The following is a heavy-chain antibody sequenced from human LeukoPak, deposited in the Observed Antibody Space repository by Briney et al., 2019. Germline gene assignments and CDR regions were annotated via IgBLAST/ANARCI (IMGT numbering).Heavy chain of an antibody. CDR2: IWYDGSNK. Sequence: PGGSLRLPCAASGFTFSSYGMHWVRQAPGKGLEWVAVIWYDGSNKYYADSVKGRFTISRDNSKNTLYLQMSSLRAEDTAVYYCARDGGSNWYYFDYWGQGTLVTVSS. CDR1: GFTFSSYG. J-gene: IGHJ4*02. V-gene: IGHV3-33*01. CDR3: ARDGGSNWYYFDY. D-gene: IGHD1-26*01.